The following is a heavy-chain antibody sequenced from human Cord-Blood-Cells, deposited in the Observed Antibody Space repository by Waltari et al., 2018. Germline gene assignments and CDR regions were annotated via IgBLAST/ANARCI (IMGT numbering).Heavy chain of an antibody. CDR3: ARWGLRIFGVVRGFDY. V-gene: IGHV1-69*06. Sequence: QEQPVQSGAEVTTPGSSVKASCKASEGTFSSYAISWVRQAPGQGLEWRGGIIPILGTANYAQKFQGRVTITADKATSTAYVELSSLRSEDTAVYYCARWGLRIFGVVRGFDYWGQGTLVTVSS. CDR2: IIPILGTA. D-gene: IGHD3-3*01. J-gene: IGHJ4*02. CDR1: EGTFSSYA.